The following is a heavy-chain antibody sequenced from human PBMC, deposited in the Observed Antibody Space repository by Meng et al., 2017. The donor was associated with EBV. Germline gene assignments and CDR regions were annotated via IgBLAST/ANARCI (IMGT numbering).Heavy chain of an antibody. Sequence: QVLLRQWGAGLLKPSETLSLSCAVYGGSFTDYYWSWIRQAPGKSLEWIGEVSHSGRTRYNPSLKSRVSMSADVSKKQFSLKMKSVTAADTGVYFCARVGYSVHDVSFEDFWGQGPRGTVAS. CDR3: ARVGYSVHDVSFEDF. J-gene: IGHJ4*02. CDR2: VSHSGRT. D-gene: IGHD5/OR15-5a*01. CDR1: GGSFTDYY. V-gene: IGHV4-34*01.